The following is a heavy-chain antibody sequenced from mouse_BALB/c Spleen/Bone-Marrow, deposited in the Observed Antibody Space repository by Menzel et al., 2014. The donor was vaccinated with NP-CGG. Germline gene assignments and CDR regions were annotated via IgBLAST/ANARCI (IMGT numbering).Heavy chain of an antibody. J-gene: IGHJ4*01. CDR2: ISSGSSTI. CDR1: GFTFSSVG. D-gene: IGHD2-1*01. CDR3: ARYGNYFYTMDY. Sequence: EVQLVESGGGLVQPGGSRKLSCAASGFTFSSVGMHWVRQAPEKGLEWVAYISSGSSTIYYADTVKGRFTISRDNPKNTLFLQMTSLRSEDTAMYNCARYGNYFYTMDYWGQGTSVTVSS. V-gene: IGHV5-17*02.